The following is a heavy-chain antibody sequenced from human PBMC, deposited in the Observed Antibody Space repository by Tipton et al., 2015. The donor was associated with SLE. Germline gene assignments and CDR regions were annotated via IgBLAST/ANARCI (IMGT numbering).Heavy chain of an antibody. J-gene: IGHJ5*02. CDR3: VKEGRYCSSTTCYQGWFDP. V-gene: IGHV3-74*01. CDR1: GFTFSTYW. CDR2: INSYGSST. D-gene: IGHD2-2*01. Sequence: GSLRLSCAASGFTFSTYWMHWVRQAPGKGLVWVSRINSYGSSTSYADSVKGRFTISRDNAKNTLYLQMNSLGAEDTAVYYCVKEGRYCSSTTCYQGWFDPWGQGTLVTVSS.